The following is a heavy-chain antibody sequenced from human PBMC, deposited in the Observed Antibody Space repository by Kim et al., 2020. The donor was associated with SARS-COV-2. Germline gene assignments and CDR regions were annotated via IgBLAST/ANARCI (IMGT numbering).Heavy chain of an antibody. D-gene: IGHD2-8*01. Sequence: TANSAQKFQGRVTISADQSTSPAYMELSSLRSEDTAVYYCARAKYGDFDYWGQGTLVTVSS. V-gene: IGHV1-69*01. CDR3: ARAKYGDFDY. J-gene: IGHJ4*02. CDR2: TA.